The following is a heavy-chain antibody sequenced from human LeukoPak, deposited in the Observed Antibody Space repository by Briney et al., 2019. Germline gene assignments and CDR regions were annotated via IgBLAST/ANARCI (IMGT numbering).Heavy chain of an antibody. V-gene: IGHV3-7*01. J-gene: IGHJ4*02. D-gene: IGHD6-13*01. CDR1: GFTFSSYW. CDR3: ARGPLSIAAAAAY. Sequence: GGSLRLSCAASGFTFSSYWMSWVRQAPGKGLEWVANIKQDGSEKYYVDSVKGRFTISRDNAKNSLYLQMNSLRAEDTAVYYCARGPLSIAAAAAYWGQGTLVTVSS. CDR2: IKQDGSEK.